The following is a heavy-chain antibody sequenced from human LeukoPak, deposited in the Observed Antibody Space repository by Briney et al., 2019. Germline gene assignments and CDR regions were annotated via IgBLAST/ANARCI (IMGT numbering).Heavy chain of an antibody. CDR3: ARGRGVATKHFDY. J-gene: IGHJ4*02. Sequence: SETLSLTCAVYGGSFSGHYWSWIRQPPGKGLEWIGEINHSGSTNYNPSLKSRVTISVDTSKNQFSLKLSSVTAADTAVYYCARGRGVATKHFDYWGQGTLVTVSS. D-gene: IGHD5-12*01. CDR2: INHSGST. V-gene: IGHV4-34*01. CDR1: GGSFSGHY.